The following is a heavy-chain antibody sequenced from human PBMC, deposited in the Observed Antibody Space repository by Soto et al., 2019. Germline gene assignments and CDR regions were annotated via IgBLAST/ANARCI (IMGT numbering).Heavy chain of an antibody. V-gene: IGHV3-74*01. CDR1: GFTFSSYW. D-gene: IGHD4-17*01. Sequence: PGGSLRLSCAASGFTFSSYWMHWVRQAPGKGLVWVSRINGDGSSTGYADFVKGRFTISRDNAKNTLYLQMNSLRAEDTAVYYCARESDGANSLWGQGTLVTV. CDR3: ARESDGANSL. CDR2: INGDGSST. J-gene: IGHJ4*02.